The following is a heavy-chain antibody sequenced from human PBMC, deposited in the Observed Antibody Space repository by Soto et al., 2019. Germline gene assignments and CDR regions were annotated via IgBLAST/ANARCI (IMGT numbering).Heavy chain of an antibody. Sequence: PSETLSLTCTVSGGSISSYYWSWIRQPPGKGLEWIGYIYYSGSTNYNPSLKSRVTISVDTSKNQFSLKLSSVTAADTAVYYCARGSYLWYDSSGSADYYFDYWGQGTLVTVSS. CDR3: ARGSYLWYDSSGSADYYFDY. D-gene: IGHD3-22*01. J-gene: IGHJ4*02. V-gene: IGHV4-59*01. CDR2: IYYSGST. CDR1: GGSISSYY.